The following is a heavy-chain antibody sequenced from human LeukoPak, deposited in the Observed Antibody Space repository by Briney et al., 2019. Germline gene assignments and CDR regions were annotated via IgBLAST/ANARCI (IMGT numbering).Heavy chain of an antibody. J-gene: IGHJ4*02. V-gene: IGHV3-23*01. Sequence: GGSLRLSCAASGFTFSSYAMTWVRQAPGKGLEWVSAIGGTTYYADSVKGRFTISRDNSKSTLYLQMNSLRAEDTAVYYCTKLVASGILYWGQGTLVTVSS. CDR2: IGGTT. CDR3: TKLVASGILY. CDR1: GFTFSSYA. D-gene: IGHD6-13*01.